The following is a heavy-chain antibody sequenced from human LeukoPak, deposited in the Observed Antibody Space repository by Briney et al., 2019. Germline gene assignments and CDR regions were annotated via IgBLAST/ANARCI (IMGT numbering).Heavy chain of an antibody. J-gene: IGHJ4*02. Sequence: GGSLRLSCAASGFTFGSYAMSWVRQAPGKGLQWVSAISGSGVTTSYADSVKGRFTISRDNSKNTLYLQMNSLRAEDTAVYYCAKDREVVAAGTFDSWGQGTLVTVSS. CDR2: ISGSGVTT. CDR1: GFTFGSYA. V-gene: IGHV3-23*01. D-gene: IGHD6-13*01. CDR3: AKDREVVAAGTFDS.